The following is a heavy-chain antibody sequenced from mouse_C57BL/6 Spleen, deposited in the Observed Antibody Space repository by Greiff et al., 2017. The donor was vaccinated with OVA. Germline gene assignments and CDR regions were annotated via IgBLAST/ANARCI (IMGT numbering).Heavy chain of an antibody. Sequence: QVQLKESGAELVKPGASVKLSCKASGYTFTEYTIHWVKQRSGQGLEWIGWFYPGSGSIKYNEKFKDKATLTAYKSSSTVYMELIRLTSEDSAVYFYARHEGLTGTRTFDYWGQGTTRTVSS. D-gene: IGHD4-1*01. V-gene: IGHV1-62-2*01. CDR2: FYPGSGSI. CDR1: GYTFTEYT. CDR3: ARHEGLTGTRTFDY. J-gene: IGHJ2*01.